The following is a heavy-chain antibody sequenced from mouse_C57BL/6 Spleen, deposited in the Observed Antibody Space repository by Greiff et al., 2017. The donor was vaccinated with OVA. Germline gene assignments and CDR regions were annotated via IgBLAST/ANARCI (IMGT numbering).Heavy chain of an antibody. CDR1: GYTFTSYW. CDR3: ARSRDGYGGYFDV. CDR2: IDPSDSET. V-gene: IGHV1-52*01. D-gene: IGHD2-2*01. Sequence: QVQLQQPGAELVRPGSSVKLSCKASGYTFTSYWMHWVKQRPIQGLEWIGNIDPSDSETHYNQKFKDKATLTVDKSSSTAYMQLSSLTSEDSAVYDCARSRDGYGGYFDVWGTGTTVTVSS. J-gene: IGHJ1*03.